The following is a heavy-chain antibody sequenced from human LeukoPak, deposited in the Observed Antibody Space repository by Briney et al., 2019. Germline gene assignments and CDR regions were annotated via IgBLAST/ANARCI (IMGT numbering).Heavy chain of an antibody. D-gene: IGHD4-17*01. CDR3: AKGPPSRATVTSLYFDY. J-gene: IGHJ4*02. Sequence: AGGSLRLSCAASGFTFSSYGMSWVRQAPGKGLEWVSAISGSGGSTYYADSVKGRFTISRDNSKNTLYLQMNSLRAEDTAVYYCAKGPPSRATVTSLYFDYWGQGTLVTVSS. V-gene: IGHV3-23*01. CDR2: ISGSGGST. CDR1: GFTFSSYG.